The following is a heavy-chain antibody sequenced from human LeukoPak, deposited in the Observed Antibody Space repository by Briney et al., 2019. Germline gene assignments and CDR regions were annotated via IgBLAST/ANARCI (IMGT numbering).Heavy chain of an antibody. V-gene: IGHV3-7*01. Sequence: GGSLRLSCAASGFTFSSYWMSWVRQAPGKGLEWVANIKQDGSEKYYVDSVKGRFTIPRDNAKNSLYLQMNSLRAEDTAVYYCARDWMEQWLVRDYYYYGMDVWGQGTTVTVSS. CDR2: IKQDGSEK. J-gene: IGHJ6*02. CDR1: GFTFSSYW. D-gene: IGHD6-19*01. CDR3: ARDWMEQWLVRDYYYYGMDV.